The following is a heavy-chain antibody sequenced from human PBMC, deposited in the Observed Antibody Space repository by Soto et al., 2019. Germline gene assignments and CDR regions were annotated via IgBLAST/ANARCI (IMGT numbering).Heavy chain of an antibody. CDR1: GFIFSIYG. J-gene: IGHJ4*02. CDR2: ISYDGSNK. V-gene: IGHV3-30*03. Sequence: QVQRVESGGGVVQPGRSLRLSCAASGFIFSIYGMHWVRQAPGKGLEWVAVISYDGSNKDYADSAKGRFTISRDNSKNTLYLQMHSLRAEDTAVYYCAASAHGSGGSSLDYWGQGTLVTVSS. CDR3: AASAHGSGGSSLDY. D-gene: IGHD2-15*01.